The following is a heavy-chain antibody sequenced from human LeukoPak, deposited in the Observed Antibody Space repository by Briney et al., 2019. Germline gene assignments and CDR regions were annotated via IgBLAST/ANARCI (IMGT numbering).Heavy chain of an antibody. V-gene: IGHV3-33*01. CDR3: AREGLDFWSGYYRNWFDP. CDR2: IWYDGSNK. D-gene: IGHD3-3*01. CDR1: GFTFSSYG. J-gene: IGHJ5*02. Sequence: GGSLRLSCAASGFTFSSYGMHCVRQAPGKGLEWVAVIWYDGSNKYYADSVKGRFTISRDNSKNTLYLQMNSLRAEDTAVYYCAREGLDFWSGYYRNWFDPWGQGTLVTVSS.